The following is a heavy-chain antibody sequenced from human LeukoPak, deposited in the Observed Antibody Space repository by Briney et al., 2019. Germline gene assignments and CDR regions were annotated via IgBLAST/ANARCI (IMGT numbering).Heavy chain of an antibody. CDR3: ARDRESAGGYYYLGMDV. J-gene: IGHJ6*04. V-gene: IGHV3-33*01. D-gene: IGHD1-26*01. CDR2: IWYDGSNK. CDR1: GFTFSSYG. Sequence: GSLRLSCAASGFTFSSYGMHWVRPAPGKGLEWVAVIWYDGSNKYYADSVKGRFTISRDNSKNTLYLQMNSLRAEDTAVYYCARDRESAGGYYYLGMDVWGKGTAVTVSS.